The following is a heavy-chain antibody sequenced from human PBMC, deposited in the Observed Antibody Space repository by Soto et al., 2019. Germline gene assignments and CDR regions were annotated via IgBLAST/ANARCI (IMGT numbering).Heavy chain of an antibody. CDR2: ISYDGSKK. Sequence: QVQLVESGGGVVQPGRSLRLSCAASGFTFSSYGMHWVRQAPGKGLEWVAVISYDGSKKYYSDSVKGRFTISRDNSKNTLYLQMNSLRAEDTAVYYCAKDPRPYSSDWYWPDWGQGTLVTVSS. CDR1: GFTFSSYG. D-gene: IGHD6-19*01. V-gene: IGHV3-30*18. J-gene: IGHJ4*02. CDR3: AKDPRPYSSDWYWPD.